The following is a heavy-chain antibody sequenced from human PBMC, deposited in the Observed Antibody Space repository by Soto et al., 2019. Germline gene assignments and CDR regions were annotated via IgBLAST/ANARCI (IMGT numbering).Heavy chain of an antibody. D-gene: IGHD2-15*01. J-gene: IGHJ4*02. V-gene: IGHV3-48*01. Sequence: VRSLRLSCAASGFTFSSYSINWVRQAPGKGLEWVSYISSSGSTTYYADSVKGRFTISRDNAKNSLYLQMNSLRAEDTAMYYCARGLGVAGYCSGGTCYATLYWGQGTLVTVS. CDR3: ARGLGVAGYCSGGTCYATLY. CDR1: GFTFSSYS. CDR2: ISSSGSTT.